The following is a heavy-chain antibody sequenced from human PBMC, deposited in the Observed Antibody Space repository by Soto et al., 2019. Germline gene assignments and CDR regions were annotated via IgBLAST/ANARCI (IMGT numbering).Heavy chain of an antibody. Sequence: EVQLVESGGGSVKPGGSLRLSCAASGFGFTDAWMSWVRQAPGKGLEWVGSIRSKTDVGTADYAAPVKGRFTISRDDSKNTVYLQMNSLKTEDTAVYYCTTIKSVAGFGYWGQGTLVTVSS. V-gene: IGHV3-15*01. CDR3: TTIKSVAGFGY. CDR1: GFGFTDAW. J-gene: IGHJ4*02. D-gene: IGHD6-19*01. CDR2: IRSKTDVGTA.